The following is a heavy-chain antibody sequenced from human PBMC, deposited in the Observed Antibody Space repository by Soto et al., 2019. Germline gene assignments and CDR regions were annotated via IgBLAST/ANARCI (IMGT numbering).Heavy chain of an antibody. CDR2: ISDTGAST. D-gene: IGHD6-19*01. CDR3: AKGRGSGWAWYFDN. Sequence: EVRLVEAGGGLKQPGGSLRLSCAASGFTFKESAMNWVRQAPGKGLEWVASISDTGASTWYAESVRGRLSISGDNSKNTLYLQMSSLRGEDTAVYYCAKGRGSGWAWYFDNWGQGTLVTVSS. CDR1: GFTFKESA. V-gene: IGHV3-23*04. J-gene: IGHJ4*02.